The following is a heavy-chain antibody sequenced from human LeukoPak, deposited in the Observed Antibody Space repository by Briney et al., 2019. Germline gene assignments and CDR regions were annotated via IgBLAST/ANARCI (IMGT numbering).Heavy chain of an antibody. D-gene: IGHD5-24*01. Sequence: GGSLRLSCAASGFTVSSNYMSWVRQAPGKGLEWVSVIYSGGSTYYADSVKGRLTISRDNSKNTLYLQMNSLRAEDTAVYYCARDVEMATLGYWGQGTLVTVSS. CDR2: IYSGGST. J-gene: IGHJ4*02. CDR1: GFTVSSNY. CDR3: ARDVEMATLGY. V-gene: IGHV3-53*01.